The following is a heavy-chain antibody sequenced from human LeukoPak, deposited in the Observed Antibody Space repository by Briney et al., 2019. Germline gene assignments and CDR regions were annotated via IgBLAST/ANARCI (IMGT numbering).Heavy chain of an antibody. CDR1: GGSISSSSYY. Sequence: PSETLSLTCTVSGGSISSSSYYWGWIRQPPGKGLEWIGSIYYSGSTYYNPSLKSRVTISVDTSKNQFSLKLSSVTAADTAVYYCARGPHIGMVGDTLYYFDYWGQGTLVTVSS. CDR3: ARGPHIGMVGDTLYYFDY. V-gene: IGHV4-39*07. D-gene: IGHD1-26*01. J-gene: IGHJ4*02. CDR2: IYYSGST.